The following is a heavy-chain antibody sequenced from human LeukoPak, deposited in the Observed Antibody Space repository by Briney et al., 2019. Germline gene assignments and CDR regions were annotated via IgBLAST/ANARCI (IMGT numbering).Heavy chain of an antibody. V-gene: IGHV1-3*01. CDR2: INAGNGNT. CDR3: ARVKDTYYDILTGYYTLEYYGMDV. Sequence: EASVKVSCKASGYTFTSYAMHWVRQAPGQRLEWMGWINAGNGNTKYSQKFQGRVTITRDTSASTAYMELSSLRSEDTAVYYCARVKDTYYDILTGYYTLEYYGMDVRGQGTTVTVSS. CDR1: GYTFTSYA. D-gene: IGHD3-9*01. J-gene: IGHJ6*02.